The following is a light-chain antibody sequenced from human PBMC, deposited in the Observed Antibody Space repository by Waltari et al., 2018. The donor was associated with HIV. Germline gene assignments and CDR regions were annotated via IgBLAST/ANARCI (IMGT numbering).Light chain of an antibody. CDR1: GTGVHTYHI. V-gene: IGLV2-14*03. Sequence: QSALTQPASVSGSPGQSITISCTGIGTGVHTYHIVSWYQQQPDKAPQLIIYEVDTRPSGVSYRFSGSKSGNTAYLTISGLQAEDEAYYYCSSYRNNYVLVFGRGTKLTVL. CDR2: EVD. J-gene: IGLJ3*02. CDR3: SSYRNNYVLV.